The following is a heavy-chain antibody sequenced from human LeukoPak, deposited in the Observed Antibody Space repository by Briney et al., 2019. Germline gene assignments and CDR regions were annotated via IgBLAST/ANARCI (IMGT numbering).Heavy chain of an antibody. D-gene: IGHD7-27*01. V-gene: IGHV4-59*08. CDR3: ARHTGGWGSFDY. J-gene: IGHJ4*02. CDR1: GGXISSYY. Sequence: SETLSLTCTVSGGXISSYYCSWIRQPPGKGLEWIGYIYYSGSTNYNPSLKSRVTISVDTSKNKFSLRLSSVTAADTAVYYCARHTGGWGSFDYWGQGTLVTVSS. CDR2: IYYSGST.